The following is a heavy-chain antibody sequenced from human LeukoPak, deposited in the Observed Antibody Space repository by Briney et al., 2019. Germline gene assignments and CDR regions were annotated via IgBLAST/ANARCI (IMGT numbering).Heavy chain of an antibody. Sequence: PSQTLSLTCTVSGGSISSGDYYWSWIRQPPGKGLEWIGYIYYSGSTYYNPSLKSRVTISVDTSKNQFSLKLSSVTAADTAVYYCARGVDWGRGRLGYWGQGTLVTVSS. CDR3: ARGVDWGRGRLGY. CDR2: IYYSGST. V-gene: IGHV4-30-4*01. J-gene: IGHJ4*02. D-gene: IGHD7-27*01. CDR1: GGSISSGDYY.